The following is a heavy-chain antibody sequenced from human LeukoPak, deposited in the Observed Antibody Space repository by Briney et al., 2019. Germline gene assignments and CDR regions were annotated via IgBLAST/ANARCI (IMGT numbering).Heavy chain of an antibody. V-gene: IGHV1-69*04. CDR2: IIPILGIA. CDR1: GGTFSSYA. CDR3: ARAPGRIAAAGTGGNWFDP. J-gene: IGHJ5*02. Sequence: ASVKVPCKASGGTFSSYAISWVRQAPGPGREWLGRIIPILGIANYAQKFQGRVTIAADKSTSTACMELSSLRSEDTAVYYCARAPGRIAAAGTGGNWFDPWGQGTLVTVSS. D-gene: IGHD6-13*01.